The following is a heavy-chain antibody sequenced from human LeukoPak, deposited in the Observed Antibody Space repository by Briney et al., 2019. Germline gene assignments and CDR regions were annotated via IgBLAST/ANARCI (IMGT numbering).Heavy chain of an antibody. Sequence: GGSLRLSCAASGFTFDDYGMSWVRQAPGKGLEWVSGINWNGGSTGYADSVKGRFTISRDNAKNSLYLQMNSLRAEDTALYYCARDQTKWEPLRRRDYYYMDVWGKGTTVTISS. V-gene: IGHV3-20*04. J-gene: IGHJ6*03. CDR2: INWNGGST. D-gene: IGHD1-26*01. CDR3: ARDQTKWEPLRRRDYYYMDV. CDR1: GFTFDDYG.